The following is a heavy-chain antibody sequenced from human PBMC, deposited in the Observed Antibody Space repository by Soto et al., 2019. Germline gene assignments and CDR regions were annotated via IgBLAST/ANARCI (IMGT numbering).Heavy chain of an antibody. J-gene: IGHJ5*02. CDR1: GGTVASSHW. CDR2: VYHTGDT. Sequence: SETLSLTWGVSGGTVASSHWWSWVRQSPGGGLEWIGNVYHTGDTNFNPSLQSRVTISVDKSNNQFSLRLNSLTAADTAVYFCAREIVTAGGNNYFDPWGPGTLGTVSS. D-gene: IGHD2-21*02. V-gene: IGHV4-4*02. CDR3: AREIVTAGGNNYFDP.